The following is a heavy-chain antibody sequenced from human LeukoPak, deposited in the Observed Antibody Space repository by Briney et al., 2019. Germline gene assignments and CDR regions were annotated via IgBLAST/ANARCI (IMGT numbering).Heavy chain of an antibody. D-gene: IGHD3-16*01. V-gene: IGHV1-18*04. CDR1: GCTFTSYG. CDR3: ARDLGDYYGMDV. Sequence: ASVKVSCKASGCTFTSYGISWVRQAPGQGLEWMGLISAYNGNTNYAQKLQGRVTMTTDTSTSTAYMELRSLRSDDAAVYYCARDLGDYYGMDVWGKGTTVTVSS. J-gene: IGHJ6*04. CDR2: ISAYNGNT.